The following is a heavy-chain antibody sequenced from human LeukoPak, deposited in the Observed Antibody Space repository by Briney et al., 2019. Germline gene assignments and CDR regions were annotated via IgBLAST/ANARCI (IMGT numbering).Heavy chain of an antibody. Sequence: SETLSLTCTVSGGSISSGGYYWSWLRQHPGKGLEWIGYIYYSGRTYYNPSLKSRVTISVDTSKNQFSLKLSSVTAADTAVYYCASYYDSSGYYLNWFDPWGQGTLVTVSS. D-gene: IGHD3-22*01. CDR3: ASYYDSSGYYLNWFDP. V-gene: IGHV4-31*03. CDR2: IYYSGRT. CDR1: GGSISSGGYY. J-gene: IGHJ5*02.